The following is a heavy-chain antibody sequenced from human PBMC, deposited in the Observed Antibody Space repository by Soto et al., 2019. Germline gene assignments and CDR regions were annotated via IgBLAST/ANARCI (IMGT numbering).Heavy chain of an antibody. D-gene: IGHD5-12*01. Sequence: SETLSLTCTVSGGSISSGDYYWSWIRQPPGKGLEWIAYVYYTGGSYYNPSLKSRATISVDTSKNQFSLKVSSVTATDTAVYYCARDSRSGYDNWGQGILVTVSS. CDR3: ARDSRSGYDN. CDR1: GGSISSGDYY. CDR2: VYYTGGS. V-gene: IGHV4-30-4*01. J-gene: IGHJ4*02.